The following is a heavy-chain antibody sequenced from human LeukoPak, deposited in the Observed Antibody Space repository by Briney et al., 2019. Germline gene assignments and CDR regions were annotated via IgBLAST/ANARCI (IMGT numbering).Heavy chain of an antibody. V-gene: IGHV1-2*02. CDR1: GYTFTDYY. D-gene: IGHD3-16*01. CDR3: ARDLIPATLYYYYYYMDV. CDR2: INPNSGGT. J-gene: IGHJ6*03. Sequence: GASVKVSCKASGYTFTDYYMHWVRQAPGQGLEWMGWINPNSGGTNYAQKFQGRVTMTRDTSISTAYMELSRLRSDDTAVYYCARDLIPATLYYYYYYMDVWGKGTTVTVSS.